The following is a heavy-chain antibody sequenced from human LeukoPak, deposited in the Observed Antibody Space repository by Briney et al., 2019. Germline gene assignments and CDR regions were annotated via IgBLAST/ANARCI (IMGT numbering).Heavy chain of an antibody. CDR2: ISGGGGRT. CDR1: GFTFNTFA. CDR3: AKDRGRYYDSGGYYWGYYFDS. V-gene: IGHV3-23*01. D-gene: IGHD3-22*01. Sequence: GGSLRLSCVASGFTFNTFAMNWVRQAPGKGLEWASTISGGGGRTYYADSVRGRFTISRDNSKNTLYVQMSSLRAEDTAVYYCAKDRGRYYDSGGYYWGYYFDSWGQGVQVTVST. J-gene: IGHJ4*02.